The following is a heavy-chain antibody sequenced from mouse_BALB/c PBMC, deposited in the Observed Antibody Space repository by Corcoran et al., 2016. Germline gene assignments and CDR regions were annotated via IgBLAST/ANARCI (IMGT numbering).Heavy chain of an antibody. CDR2: IDPFNGGT. CDR3: ARTTATWFAY. Sequence: EIQLQQSGPELMKPGASVKISCKASGYSFTSYYMHWVKQSHGKSLEWIGYIDPFNGGTSYNQKFKGKATLTVDKSSSTAYMHLSSLTSEDSAVYYCARTTATWFAYWGQGTLVTVSA. CDR1: GYSFTSYY. D-gene: IGHD1-2*01. V-gene: IGHV1S135*01. J-gene: IGHJ3*01.